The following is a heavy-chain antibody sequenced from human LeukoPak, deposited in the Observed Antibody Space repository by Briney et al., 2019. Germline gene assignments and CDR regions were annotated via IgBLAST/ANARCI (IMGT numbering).Heavy chain of an antibody. CDR3: ARHEYRSGGANYFDY. Sequence: SETLSLTCTVSGGSISGSSYYWGWIRQPPGKGLEWIGSIYYSGNTHHNPSRKSRVTISVDTSKNQFSLKLSSVTAADTAVYYCARHEYRSGGANYFDYWGQGTLVTVPS. CDR2: IYYSGNT. J-gene: IGHJ4*02. V-gene: IGHV4-39*01. CDR1: GGSISGSSYY. D-gene: IGHD6-19*01.